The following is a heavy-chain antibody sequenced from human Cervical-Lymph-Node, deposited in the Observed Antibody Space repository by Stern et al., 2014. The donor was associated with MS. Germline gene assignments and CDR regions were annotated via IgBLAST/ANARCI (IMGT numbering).Heavy chain of an antibody. V-gene: IGHV3-30*18. CDR3: AKDHSSGWDGGDYYGMDV. CDR2: ISYDGSNR. CDR1: GFSFSSYG. D-gene: IGHD6-19*01. J-gene: IGHJ6*02. Sequence: VQLVESWGGVVQPGRSLRLSCVASGFSFSSYGMHWVRQAPGKGLEWVAMISYDGSNRYFVDSVKGRFSISRDKSENTLYLQMNSLRPEDTAVYYCAKDHSSGWDGGDYYGMDVWGQGTTVTVSS.